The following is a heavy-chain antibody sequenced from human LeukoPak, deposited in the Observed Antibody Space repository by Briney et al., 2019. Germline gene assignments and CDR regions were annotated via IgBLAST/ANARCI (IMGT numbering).Heavy chain of an antibody. V-gene: IGHV3-64*02. D-gene: IGHD3-22*01. CDR3: ARAIGYYYDSSGYPDY. J-gene: IGHJ4*02. CDR2: ISTNGVST. CDR1: GFTLSSYA. Sequence: PGGSLRLSCAASGFTLSSYAMHWVRQAPGKGLEYVSAISTNGVSTYYADSVKGRFTISRDNSKSTLYLQMGSLRAEDMAVYYCARAIGYYYDSSGYPDYWGQGTLVTVSS.